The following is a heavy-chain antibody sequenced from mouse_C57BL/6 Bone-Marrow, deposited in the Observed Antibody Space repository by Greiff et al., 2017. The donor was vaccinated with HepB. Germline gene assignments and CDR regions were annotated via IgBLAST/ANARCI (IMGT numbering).Heavy chain of an antibody. Sequence: EVKLMESGPELVKPGASVKIPCKASGYTFTDYNMDWVKQSHGKSLEWIGDINPNNGGTIYNQKFKGKATLTVDKSSSTAYIELRSLTSEDTAVYYCDRLHDDLYYYAMDYWGQGTSVTVSS. CDR2: INPNNGGT. CDR3: DRLHDDLYYYAMDY. V-gene: IGHV1-18*01. CDR1: GYTFTDYN. J-gene: IGHJ4*01. D-gene: IGHD2-3*01.